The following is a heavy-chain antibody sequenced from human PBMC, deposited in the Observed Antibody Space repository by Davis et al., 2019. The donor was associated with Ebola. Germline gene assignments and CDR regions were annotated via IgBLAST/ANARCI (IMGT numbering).Heavy chain of an antibody. CDR1: VITFSSYA. CDR3: ARGLFVHRILYLDAFDI. J-gene: IGHJ3*02. CDR2: ISSSSSYI. V-gene: IGHV3-21*01. Sequence: GGSLTLSCTDSVITFSSYAMNWVRQAPGKGLEWVSSISSSSSYIYYADSVKGRFTISRDNAKNSLYLQMNSLRAEDTAVYYCARGLFVHRILYLDAFDIWGQGTMVTVSS. D-gene: IGHD2-8*01.